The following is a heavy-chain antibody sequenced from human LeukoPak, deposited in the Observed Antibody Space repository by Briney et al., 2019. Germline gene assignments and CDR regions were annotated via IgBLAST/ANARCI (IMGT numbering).Heavy chain of an antibody. CDR3: ARGGQRIFDY. CDR1: GFTFDDYA. V-gene: IGHV3-9*01. J-gene: IGHJ4*02. CDR2: ISWNSGSI. Sequence: PGGSLRLSCAASGFTFDDYAMHWVRQAPGKGLEWVSGISWNSGSIGYADSVKGRFTISRDNAKDSLFLQLSSLKAEDTAVYYCARGGQRIFDYWGQGTLVTVSS.